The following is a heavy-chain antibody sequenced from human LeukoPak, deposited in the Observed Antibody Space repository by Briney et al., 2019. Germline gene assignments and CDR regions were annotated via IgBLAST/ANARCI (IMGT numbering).Heavy chain of an antibody. J-gene: IGHJ1*01. V-gene: IGHV1-18*01. Sequence: GASVKVSCKASGYTFTSYGISWVRQAPGQGLEWMGWISAYNGNTNYAQKLQGRVTMTTDTSTSKAYMELRSLRSDDTAVYYCARDLPEYCSGGSCYPEYFQHWGQGTLVTVSS. D-gene: IGHD2-15*01. CDR3: ARDLPEYCSGGSCYPEYFQH. CDR2: ISAYNGNT. CDR1: GYTFTSYG.